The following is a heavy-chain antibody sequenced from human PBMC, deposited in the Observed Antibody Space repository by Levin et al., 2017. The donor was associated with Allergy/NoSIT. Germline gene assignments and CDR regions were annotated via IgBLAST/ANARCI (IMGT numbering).Heavy chain of an antibody. V-gene: IGHV4-38-2*01. J-gene: IGHJ6*03. CDR1: GYSISSGYY. CDR3: VSSWYNWNSHYYYYYMDA. D-gene: IGHD1-20*01. Sequence: SETLSLNCAVSGYSISSGYYWGWIRQSPGRGLEWIGSIFHSGTTYYNLSLKSRVTLSVDTSKNQFSLKLISVTAADTAVYYCVSSWYNWNSHYYYYYMDAWGKGTTVTVSS. CDR2: IFHSGTT.